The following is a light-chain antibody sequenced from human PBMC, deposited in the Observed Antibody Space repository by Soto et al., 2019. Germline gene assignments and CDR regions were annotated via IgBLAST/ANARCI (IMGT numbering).Light chain of an antibody. Sequence: DIQRTQSPSSRSASVGDRVNITGQASQDISNYLNWYQKKPGKDPKLLIYAASTLESGVPSRFSATVSGTEFSLTITRLQTEDFATYYCQQLFDSPITFGQGTRLEIK. CDR2: AAS. V-gene: IGKV1-33*01. J-gene: IGKJ5*01. CDR1: QDISNY. CDR3: QQLFDSPIT.